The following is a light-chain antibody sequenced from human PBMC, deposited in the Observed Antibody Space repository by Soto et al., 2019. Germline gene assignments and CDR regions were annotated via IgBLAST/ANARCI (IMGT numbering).Light chain of an antibody. Sequence: QSALTQPASVSGSPVQSITISCTGTSSDVGGYNYVSWYQQHPGKAPKLMIFEVSDRPSGVSNRFSGSKSGNTASLTISGLQAEDEADYYCSSYTSSNTLVFGGGTKLTVL. CDR1: SSDVGGYNY. J-gene: IGLJ2*01. CDR3: SSYTSSNTLV. V-gene: IGLV2-14*01. CDR2: EVS.